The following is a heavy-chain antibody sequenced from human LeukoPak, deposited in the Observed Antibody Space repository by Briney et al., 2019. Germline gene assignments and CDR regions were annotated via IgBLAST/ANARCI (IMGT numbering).Heavy chain of an antibody. Sequence: SETLSLTCTVSGGSISSYYWSWIRQPAGKGLEWIGRIYTSGSTNYNPSLKSRVTMSVDTSKNQFSLKLSSVTAADTAVYYCAKDLRYGSGSYYREILYYYYMDVWGKGTTVTVSS. J-gene: IGHJ6*03. CDR1: GGSISSYY. CDR3: AKDLRYGSGSYYREILYYYYMDV. CDR2: IYTSGST. D-gene: IGHD3-10*01. V-gene: IGHV4-4*07.